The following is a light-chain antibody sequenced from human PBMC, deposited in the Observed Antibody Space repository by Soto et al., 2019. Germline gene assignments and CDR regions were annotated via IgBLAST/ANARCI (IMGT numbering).Light chain of an antibody. CDR3: QQYNNWWT. CDR2: GAS. Sequence: EIVLTQSPGTLSVSPGERATLSCRASQSVSSNLAWYQQKPGQAPRLLIYGASTRATGIPARFSGSGSGTEFTLTISSLQSEDFAVYYCQQYNNWWTFGQGTKV. J-gene: IGKJ1*01. CDR1: QSVSSN. V-gene: IGKV3-15*01.